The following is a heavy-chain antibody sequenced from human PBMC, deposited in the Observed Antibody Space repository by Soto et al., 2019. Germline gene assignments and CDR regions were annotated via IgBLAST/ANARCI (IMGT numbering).Heavy chain of an antibody. Sequence: QVQLQESGPGLVKPSQTLSLTCTVSGGSISSGDYYWSWIRQPPGKGLEWIGYIYYSGSTYYNPSLKRRVTISVDTSKNQFSVKLSSVTAADTAVYYCARVNGDGGVVDYWGQGTLVTVSS. J-gene: IGHJ4*02. CDR2: IYYSGST. CDR1: GGSISSGDYY. CDR3: ARVNGDGGVVDY. V-gene: IGHV4-30-4*01. D-gene: IGHD2-8*01.